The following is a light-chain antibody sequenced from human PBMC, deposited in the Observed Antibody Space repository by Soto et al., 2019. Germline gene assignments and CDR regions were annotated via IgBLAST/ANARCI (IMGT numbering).Light chain of an antibody. CDR2: LGS. CDR3: MQALQTPFT. Sequence: IVITRSPLSLPVTPGEPASISCRPSQSLLHSNGYNYLDWYLQKPGQSPQLLIYLGSNRASGVPDRFSGSGSGTDFTLKISRVEAEHVGVYYCMQALQTPFTFGPGTKVDIK. J-gene: IGKJ3*01. V-gene: IGKV2-28*01. CDR1: QSLLHSNGYNY.